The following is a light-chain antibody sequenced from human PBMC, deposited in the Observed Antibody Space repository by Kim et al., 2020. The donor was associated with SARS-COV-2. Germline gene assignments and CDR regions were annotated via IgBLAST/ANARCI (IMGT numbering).Light chain of an antibody. V-gene: IGKV3-20*01. J-gene: IGKJ2*01. CDR2: GAS. CDR3: QQYGSSPHT. CDR1: QSVSSSY. Sequence: LSPRERATLSGRASQSVSSSYLAWYQQKPGQAPRLLIYGASSRATGIPDRFSGSGSGTDFTLTISRLEPEDFAVYYCQQYGSSPHTFGQGTKLEI.